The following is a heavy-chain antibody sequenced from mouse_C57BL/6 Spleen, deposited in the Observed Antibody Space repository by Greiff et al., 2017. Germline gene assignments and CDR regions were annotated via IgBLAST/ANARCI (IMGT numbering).Heavy chain of an antibody. CDR3: ARRGITTVVDYYAMDD. CDR2: IYPGSGST. Sequence: QVHVKQPGAELVKPGASVKMSCKASGYTFTSYWITWVKQRPGQGLEWIGDIYPGSGSTNYNEKFKSKATLTVDTSSSTAYMQLSSLTSEDSAVYYCARRGITTVVDYYAMDDWGQGPSVTVSS. CDR1: GYTFTSYW. V-gene: IGHV1-55*01. J-gene: IGHJ4*01. D-gene: IGHD1-1*01.